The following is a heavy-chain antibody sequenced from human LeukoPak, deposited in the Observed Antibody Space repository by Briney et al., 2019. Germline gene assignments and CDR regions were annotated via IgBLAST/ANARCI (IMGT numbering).Heavy chain of an antibody. D-gene: IGHD3-10*01. V-gene: IGHV3-33*06. CDR3: AKGPQLRGERYFDI. CDR1: GFTFSSYG. CDR2: IWYDGSNK. Sequence: PGRSLRLSCAASGFTFSSYGMHWVRQAPGKWLEWVAVIWYDGSNKYYADSVKGRFTISRDNSKNTLYLQMNSLRAEDTAVYYCAKGPQLRGERYFDIWGQGTLVTVSS. J-gene: IGHJ4*02.